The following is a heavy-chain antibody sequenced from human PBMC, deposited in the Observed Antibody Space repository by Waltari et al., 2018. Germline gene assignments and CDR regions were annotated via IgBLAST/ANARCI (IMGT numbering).Heavy chain of an antibody. V-gene: IGHV3-23*01. CDR2: INGYGDKT. J-gene: IGHJ5*02. Sequence: EVQVLESGGGLVQPGGSLRLPCAASGFIFNNYAINWVRQAPGKGLEWVSGINGYGDKTYYAYSVKGRFTLSRDNSRNTLSLQMNSLRAEDTAVYYCAKAHFYDTSGYIEHWGQGTLVTVSS. CDR1: GFIFNNYA. D-gene: IGHD3-22*01. CDR3: AKAHFYDTSGYIEH.